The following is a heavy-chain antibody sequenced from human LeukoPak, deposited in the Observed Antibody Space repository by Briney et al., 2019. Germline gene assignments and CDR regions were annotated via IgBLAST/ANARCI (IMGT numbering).Heavy chain of an antibody. Sequence: SETLSLTCTVSGGSISSYYWSWIRQPPGKGLEWIGYIYYSGSTNYNPSLKSRVTISVDTSKNQFSLKLSSVTAADTAVYYCARLSYDILTGYYMGLDYWGQGTLVTVSS. CDR3: ARLSYDILTGYYMGLDY. CDR2: IYYSGST. J-gene: IGHJ4*02. CDR1: GGSISSYY. V-gene: IGHV4-59*12. D-gene: IGHD3-9*01.